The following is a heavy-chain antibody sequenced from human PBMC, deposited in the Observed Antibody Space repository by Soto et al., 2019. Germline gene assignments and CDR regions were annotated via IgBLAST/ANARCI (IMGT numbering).Heavy chain of an antibody. Sequence: QVQLVESGGGVVQPGRSLRLSCAASGFTFSSYGMHWVRQAPGKGLEWVAVIWYDGSNKYYADSVKGRFTISRDNSKNTLDMQMNSLRAEDTAVYYCARARGKGGTFDYWGKGTLVTVSS. D-gene: IGHD3-16*01. V-gene: IGHV3-33*01. CDR3: ARARGKGGTFDY. J-gene: IGHJ4*02. CDR1: GFTFSSYG. CDR2: IWYDGSNK.